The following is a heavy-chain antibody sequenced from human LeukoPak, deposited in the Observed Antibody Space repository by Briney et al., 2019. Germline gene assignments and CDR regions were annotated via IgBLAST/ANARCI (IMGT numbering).Heavy chain of an antibody. CDR1: GGSISSYY. V-gene: IGHV4-59*01. J-gene: IGHJ4*02. D-gene: IGHD2-2*01. CDR2: IYYSGST. CDR3: GSSILPYYFDY. Sequence: PSETLSLTCTVSGGSISSYYWSWIRQPPGKGLEWIGYIYYSGSTRYNPSLKSRVTISVDTSKNQFSLNLSSVTAADTAVYYLGSSILPYYFDYWGQGILVTVSS.